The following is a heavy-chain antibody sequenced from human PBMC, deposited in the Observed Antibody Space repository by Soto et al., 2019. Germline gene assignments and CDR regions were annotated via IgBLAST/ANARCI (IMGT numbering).Heavy chain of an antibody. CDR3: AREIRDYGDYYGMDV. D-gene: IGHD4-17*01. Sequence: QVQLVESGGGVVQPGRSLRLSCAASGFTFSSYGMHWVRQAPGKGLEWVAVIWYDGSNKYYADSVKGRFTISRDNSKNTLYLQMNSLRAEDTAVYYCAREIRDYGDYYGMDVWGQGTTVTVSS. V-gene: IGHV3-33*01. CDR1: GFTFSSYG. CDR2: IWYDGSNK. J-gene: IGHJ6*02.